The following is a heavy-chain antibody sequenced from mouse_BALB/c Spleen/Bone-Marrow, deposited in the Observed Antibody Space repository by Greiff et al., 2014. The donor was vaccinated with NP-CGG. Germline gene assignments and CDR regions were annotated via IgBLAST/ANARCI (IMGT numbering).Heavy chain of an antibody. J-gene: IGHJ4*01. CDR1: GFTFTSYY. CDR2: INPSNGGT. Sequence: QVQLQQSGAELVKPGASVKLSCKASGFTFTSYYMYWVKQTPGQGLEWIGEINPSNGGTNFNEKFKSRATLTVDKSSSTAYMQLSSLTSEDSAVYYCTLWCYAMDYWGQGTSVTVSS. D-gene: IGHD1-1*02. V-gene: IGHV1S81*02. CDR3: TLWCYAMDY.